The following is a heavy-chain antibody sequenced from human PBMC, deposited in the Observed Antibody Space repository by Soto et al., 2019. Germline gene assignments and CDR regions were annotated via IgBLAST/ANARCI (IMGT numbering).Heavy chain of an antibody. CDR2: IWYDGSNK. J-gene: IGHJ3*01. D-gene: IGHD6-19*01. CDR1: GFTFSGHA. V-gene: IGHV3-33*01. CDR3: ARDGQGLAPYALDV. Sequence: QVQLVESGGGVAQPGRSLRLSCTVSGFTFSGHAMHWVRQAPGKGLEWVTQIWYDGSNKYYAESVKGRFTISRDNSKNTLYLQMNSLRVEDTAVYYCARDGQGLAPYALDVWGQGTSLTVSS.